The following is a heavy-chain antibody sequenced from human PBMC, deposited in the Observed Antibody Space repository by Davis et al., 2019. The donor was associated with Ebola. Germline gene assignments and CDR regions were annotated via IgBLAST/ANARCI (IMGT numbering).Heavy chain of an antibody. CDR3: MRELHGGEFNY. D-gene: IGHD3-16*01. CDR2: ISAYNGNT. CDR1: GYTFTSYG. J-gene: IGHJ4*02. Sequence: ASVKVSCKASGYTFTSYGISWVRQAPGQGLEWMGWISAYNGNTNYAPRFQGRVTMTTDTSISTAYMDLSSLRSDDTAVFYCMRELHGGEFNYWGQGTLVTVSS. V-gene: IGHV1-18*01.